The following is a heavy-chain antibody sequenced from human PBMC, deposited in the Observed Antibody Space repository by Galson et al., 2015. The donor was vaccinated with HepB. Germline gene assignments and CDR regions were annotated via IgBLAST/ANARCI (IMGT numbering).Heavy chain of an antibody. V-gene: IGHV3-7*03. J-gene: IGHJ4*02. Sequence: SLRLSCAASGFTFSSYWMSWVRQTPGKGLEWVAHINEDGSERYYVDSVKGRFTISRDNAKNSLFLQINSLRAEDTAVYYCGRSRTALFYWGQGALVTVAS. D-gene: IGHD2-21*02. CDR2: INEDGSER. CDR3: GRSRTALFY. CDR1: GFTFSSYW.